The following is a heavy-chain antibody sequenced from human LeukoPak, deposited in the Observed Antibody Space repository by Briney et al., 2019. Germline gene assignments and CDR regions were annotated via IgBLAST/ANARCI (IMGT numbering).Heavy chain of an antibody. CDR3: ARGFLRGYYGSGALLEGYYGMDV. V-gene: IGHV4-59*01. CDR1: GVSISSYY. CDR2: IYYSGST. J-gene: IGHJ6*02. Sequence: SETLSLTCTVSGVSISSYYWSWIRQPPGKGLERLGYIYYSGSTNYNPSLKSRVTISVDTSKNQFSLKLSSVTAADTAVYYCARGFLRGYYGSGALLEGYYGMDVWGQGTTVTVSS. D-gene: IGHD3-10*01.